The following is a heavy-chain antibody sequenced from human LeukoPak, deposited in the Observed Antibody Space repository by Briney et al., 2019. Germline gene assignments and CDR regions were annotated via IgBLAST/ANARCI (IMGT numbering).Heavy chain of an antibody. D-gene: IGHD3-22*01. V-gene: IGHV3-74*01. CDR3: AREDYYDSSGQLFDP. J-gene: IGHJ5*02. Sequence: GGSPRLSCAASGFAFSSYWMHWVRQAPGKGLVWVSRINSDGSSTSYADSVKGRFTISRDNAKNTLYLQMNSLRAEDTAVYYCAREDYYDSSGQLFDPWGQGTLVTVSS. CDR2: INSDGSST. CDR1: GFAFSSYW.